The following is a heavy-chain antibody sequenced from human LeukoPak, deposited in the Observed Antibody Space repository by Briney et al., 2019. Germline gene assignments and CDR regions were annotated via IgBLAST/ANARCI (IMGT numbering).Heavy chain of an antibody. D-gene: IGHD4-17*01. CDR2: ISWNSGSI. V-gene: IGHV3-9*01. J-gene: IGHJ4*02. Sequence: PGRSLRLSCAASGFTFDDYAMHWVRQAPGKGLEWVSGISWNSGSIGYADSVKGRFTISRDNAKNSLYLQMNSLRAEDTAVYYCARDGDYEVNFDYWGQGTLVTVSS. CDR1: GFTFDDYA. CDR3: ARDGDYEVNFDY.